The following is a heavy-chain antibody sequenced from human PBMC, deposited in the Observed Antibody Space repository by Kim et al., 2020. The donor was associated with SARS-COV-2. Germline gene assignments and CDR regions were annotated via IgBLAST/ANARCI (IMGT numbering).Heavy chain of an antibody. CDR3: ARDYPYGDYAFDI. V-gene: IGHV4-39*07. Sequence: YYNPSLKSRITISMDTSKHQFSLRLRSATAADTAVYYCARDYPYGDYAFDIWGQGTMVTVSS. J-gene: IGHJ3*02. D-gene: IGHD4-17*01.